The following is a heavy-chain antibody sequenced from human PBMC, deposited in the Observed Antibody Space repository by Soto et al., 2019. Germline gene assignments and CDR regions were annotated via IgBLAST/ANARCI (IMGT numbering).Heavy chain of an antibody. Sequence: SETLSLTCAVYGGSFSGYYWSWIRQPPGKGREWIGEINHSGSTNYNPSLKSRVTISVDTSKNKFSLKLSSVTAADTAVYYCARGRGVLRFLEWLSVRFDPWGQGTLVTVSS. V-gene: IGHV4-34*01. CDR2: INHSGST. D-gene: IGHD3-3*01. J-gene: IGHJ5*02. CDR1: GGSFSGYY. CDR3: ARGRGVLRFLEWLSVRFDP.